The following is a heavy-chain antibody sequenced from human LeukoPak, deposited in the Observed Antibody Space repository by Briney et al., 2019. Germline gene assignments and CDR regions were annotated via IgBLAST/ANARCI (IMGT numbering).Heavy chain of an antibody. J-gene: IGHJ3*02. CDR1: GGSINNYY. D-gene: IGHD5-12*01. Sequence: SETLSLTCTVSGGSINNYYWNWIRQPPGKGLEWIGYIYYTGNTNYNPSLKSRVTISVDTSNNQFSLKLTSVTAADTAVYYCARFTYDDAFDIWGQGTVVTVSS. V-gene: IGHV4-59*08. CDR3: ARFTYDDAFDI. CDR2: IYYTGNT.